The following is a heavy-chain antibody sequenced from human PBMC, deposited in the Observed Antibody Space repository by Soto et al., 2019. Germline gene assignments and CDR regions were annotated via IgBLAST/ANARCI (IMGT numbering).Heavy chain of an antibody. D-gene: IGHD4-17*01. J-gene: IGHJ6*02. Sequence: SGPTLVNPTETLTLTCSVSGFSLTNGRMGVSWIRQPPGKALEWLAHFFSDAERSYSTSMQSRLNMYKDSSGSQVVLTMTNMAPAATATYFCARMDGDYNYYGLDVWGHGIAVTVSS. CDR3: ARMDGDYNYYGLDV. V-gene: IGHV2-26*01. CDR2: FFSDAER. CDR1: GFSLTNGRMG.